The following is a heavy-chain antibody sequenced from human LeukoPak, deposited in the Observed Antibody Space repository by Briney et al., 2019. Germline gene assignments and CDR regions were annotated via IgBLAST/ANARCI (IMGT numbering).Heavy chain of an antibody. CDR1: GFTFSSYA. CDR3: ARAPGSLVSVAARPYYFDF. D-gene: IGHD6-6*01. V-gene: IGHV3-23*01. J-gene: IGHJ4*02. Sequence: GGSLRLSCAASGFTFSSYAMSWVRQAPGKGLEWVSAISGSGGSTYYADSVKGRFTISRDSPKNTLYLQMNSIRAEDTAVYYCARAPGSLVSVAARPYYFDFWGQGTLVTVSS. CDR2: ISGSGGST.